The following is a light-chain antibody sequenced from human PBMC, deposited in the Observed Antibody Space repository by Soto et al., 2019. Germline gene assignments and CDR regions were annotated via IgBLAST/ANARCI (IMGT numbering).Light chain of an antibody. CDR3: QQYSTYPLT. CDR2: RAS. CDR1: QSISNS. Sequence: DIQMTQSPSTRSASVGDRVTITCRASQSISNSLAWYQQQPGKAPKLLIYRASALQSGVPSRFSDSGSGTEFTLTIDSLQPDDFATFYCQQYSTYPLTFGGGTKVDIK. J-gene: IGKJ4*01. V-gene: IGKV1-5*03.